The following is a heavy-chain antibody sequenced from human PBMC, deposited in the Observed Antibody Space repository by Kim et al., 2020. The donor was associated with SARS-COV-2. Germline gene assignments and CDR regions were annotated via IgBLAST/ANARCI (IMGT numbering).Heavy chain of an antibody. D-gene: IGHD2-15*01. CDR1: GGSISSYY. CDR2: IYYSGST. J-gene: IGHJ4*02. Sequence: SETLSLTCTVSGGSISSYYWSWIRQPPGKGLEWIGYIYYSGSTNYNPSLKSRVTISVDTSENQFSLKLSSVPAADTAVYYCARRALGYCSGGSCYSGFDYWGQGTLVTVSS. CDR3: ARRALGYCSGGSCYSGFDY. V-gene: IGHV4-59*08.